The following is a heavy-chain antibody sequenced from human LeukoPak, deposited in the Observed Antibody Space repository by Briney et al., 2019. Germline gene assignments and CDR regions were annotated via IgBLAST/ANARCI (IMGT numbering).Heavy chain of an antibody. CDR1: GGSISTGTYY. J-gene: IGHJ5*02. V-gene: IGHV4-39*01. Sequence: SSETLSLTCTVSGGSISTGTYYWGWIRQPPGKGLEWIGNFDYSGSTYYNPSLKSRVTISVDRSKNQFSLRLNSVTAADTAVYYCARRGSGDYYRPWGQGTLVTVSS. CDR3: ARRGSGDYYRP. D-gene: IGHD2-21*01. CDR2: FDYSGST.